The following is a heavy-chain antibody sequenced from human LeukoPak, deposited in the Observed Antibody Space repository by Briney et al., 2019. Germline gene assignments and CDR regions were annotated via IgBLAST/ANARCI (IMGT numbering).Heavy chain of an antibody. CDR2: FDPEDGET. CDR3: ATEYYYDSSGYYVFDP. V-gene: IGHV1-24*01. CDR1: GCTLTELS. D-gene: IGHD3-22*01. Sequence: EASVKVSCKVSGCTLTELSMHWVRQAPGKGLEWMGGFDPEDGETIYAQKFQGRVTMTEDTSTDTAYMELSSLRSEDTAVYYCATEYYYDSSGYYVFDPWGQGTLVTVSS. J-gene: IGHJ5*02.